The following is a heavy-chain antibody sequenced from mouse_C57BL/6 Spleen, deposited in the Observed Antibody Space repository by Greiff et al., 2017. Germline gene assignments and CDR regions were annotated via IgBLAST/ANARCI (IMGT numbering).Heavy chain of an antibody. CDR1: GYTFTSYW. V-gene: IGHV1-55*01. CDR2: IYPGSGST. J-gene: IGHJ2*01. D-gene: IGHD4-1*01. Sequence: VQLQQPGAELVKPGASVKMSCKASGYTFTSYWITWVKQRPGQGLEWIGDIYPGSGSTNYNEKFKSKATLTVYTSSSTAYMQLSSLTSEDSAVYYCARTGTGDFDYWGQGTTRTVSS. CDR3: ARTGTGDFDY.